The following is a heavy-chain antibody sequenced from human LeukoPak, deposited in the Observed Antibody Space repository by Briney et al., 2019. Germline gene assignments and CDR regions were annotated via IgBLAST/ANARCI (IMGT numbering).Heavy chain of an antibody. Sequence: PGGSLRLSCAASGFTFSSYSMNWVRQAPGKGLEWVSSISSSSSYIYYADSVKGRFTISRDNAKNSLYLQMNRLRAEDTAVYYCARASRQLWSHFAYWGQATLVTVSS. CDR3: ARASRQLWSHFAY. V-gene: IGHV3-21*01. J-gene: IGHJ4*02. D-gene: IGHD5-18*01. CDR2: ISSSSSYI. CDR1: GFTFSSYS.